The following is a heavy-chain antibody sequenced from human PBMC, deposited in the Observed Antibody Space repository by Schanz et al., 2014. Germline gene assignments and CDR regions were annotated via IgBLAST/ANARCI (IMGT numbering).Heavy chain of an antibody. D-gene: IGHD6-19*01. CDR3: ARDLISSGWYG. J-gene: IGHJ4*02. CDR2: ISSSGSSI. CDR1: GFTFSTYY. V-gene: IGHV3-21*02. Sequence: EVQLVESGGGLVKPGGSLRLSCAASGFTFSTYYMNWVRQAPGKGLEWVSSISSSGSSIYYADSVKGRFTISRDNANNSLFLRMNSLRAEDTAAYYCARDLISSGWYGWGQGILVTVSS.